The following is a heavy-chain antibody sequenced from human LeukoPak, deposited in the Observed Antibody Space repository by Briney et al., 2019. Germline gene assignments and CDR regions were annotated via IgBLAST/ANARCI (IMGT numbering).Heavy chain of an antibody. V-gene: IGHV1-69*04. CDR3: ARDWEGYCVSTSCPAFDS. D-gene: IGHD2-2*01. CDR2: IIPVLGIP. CDR1: GGTFTSYA. J-gene: IGHJ4*02. Sequence: ASVKVSCKASGGTFTSYAISWVRQAPGQGLEWMGRIIPVLGIPNYAQNFQGRLTITADKSTSTAYMELSSLRSEDTAIYYCARDWEGYCVSTSCPAFDSWGQGTLVTVSS.